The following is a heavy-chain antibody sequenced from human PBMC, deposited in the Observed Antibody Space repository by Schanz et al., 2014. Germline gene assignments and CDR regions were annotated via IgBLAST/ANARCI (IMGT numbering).Heavy chain of an antibody. CDR3: AKDIAPLAARPGYGMDV. Sequence: EVQLVESGGGLVQPGGSLRLSCAVSGFTVSTNYMTWVRQAPGKGLECVSVLYTGGSTFYAESVRGRFFISRDSSKNTLFLHMNSLRAEDTAVYYCAKDIAPLAARPGYGMDVWGQGTTVTVSS. D-gene: IGHD6-13*01. CDR2: LYTGGST. CDR1: GFTVSTNY. V-gene: IGHV3-53*01. J-gene: IGHJ6*02.